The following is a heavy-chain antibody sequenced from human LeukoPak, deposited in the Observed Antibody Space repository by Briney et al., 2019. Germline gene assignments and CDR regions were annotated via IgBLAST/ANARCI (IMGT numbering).Heavy chain of an antibody. Sequence: GGSLRLSCAASGFTFSSSGMHWVRQAPGKGLEWVAFIRYDGIVKHFADSVKGRFTISRDNAKNTLFLQMNSLRAEDTATYYCARREFGDYYYFYMDVWGKGTTVTVSS. D-gene: IGHD2/OR15-2a*01. V-gene: IGHV3-30*02. CDR2: IRYDGIVK. J-gene: IGHJ6*03. CDR1: GFTFSSSG. CDR3: ARREFGDYYYFYMDV.